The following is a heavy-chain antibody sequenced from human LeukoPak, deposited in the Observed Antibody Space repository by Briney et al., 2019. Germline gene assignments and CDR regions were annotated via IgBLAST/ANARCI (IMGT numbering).Heavy chain of an antibody. D-gene: IGHD5-18*01. CDR3: ARGGPYSYGYVGISGYGSTYYYGMDV. V-gene: IGHV1-8*01. CDR1: GYTFTSYD. CDR2: MNPNSGNT. J-gene: IGHJ6*02. Sequence: ASVKVSCKASGYTFTSYDINWVRQATGQGLEWMGWMNPNSGNTGYAQKFRGRVTMTRNTSISTAYMELSSLRSEDTAVYYCARGGPYSYGYVGISGYGSTYYYGMDVWGQGTTVTVSS.